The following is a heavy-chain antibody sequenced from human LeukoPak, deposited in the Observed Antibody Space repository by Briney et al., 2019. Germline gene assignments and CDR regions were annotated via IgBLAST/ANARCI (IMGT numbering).Heavy chain of an antibody. CDR2: IYSSGTT. CDR3: ARASSQYYDSSGDGG. D-gene: IGHD3-22*01. Sequence: SETLSLTCTVSGGSISNYYWNWIRQPPGKGLEWIGFIYSSGTTNYNPSLKSRLTFSLDTSKNQFSLKLTSMTAADTAVYYCARASSQYYDSSGDGGWGQGTLVTVSS. J-gene: IGHJ4*02. V-gene: IGHV4-59*01. CDR1: GGSISNYY.